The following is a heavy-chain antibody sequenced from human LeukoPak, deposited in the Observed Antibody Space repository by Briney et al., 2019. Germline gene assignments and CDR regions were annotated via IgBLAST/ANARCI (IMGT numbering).Heavy chain of an antibody. J-gene: IGHJ4*02. V-gene: IGHV1-69*05. Sequence: GSSVKVSCKASGGTFSSYAISWVRQAAGQGLEWMGGIIPIFGTANYAQKFQGRVTITTDESTSTAYMELSSLRSEDTAVYYCASPYDSSGYYLFDYWGQGTLVTVSS. CDR2: IIPIFGTA. CDR3: ASPYDSSGYYLFDY. CDR1: GGTFSSYA. D-gene: IGHD3-22*01.